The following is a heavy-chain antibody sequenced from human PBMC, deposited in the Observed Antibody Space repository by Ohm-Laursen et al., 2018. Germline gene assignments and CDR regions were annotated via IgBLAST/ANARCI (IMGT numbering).Heavy chain of an antibody. V-gene: IGHV3-33*01. CDR3: ARDSSGSGGDSDY. J-gene: IGHJ4*02. CDR2: FWADGIKT. Sequence: SLRLSCTASGFTFSNYGMHWVRQAPGKGLEWVAVFWADGIKTYYADSVKGRFTISRDNSKNTLYLQMNSLRAEDTAVYYCARDSSGSGGDSDYWGQGTLVTVSS. D-gene: IGHD3-10*01. CDR1: GFTFSNYG.